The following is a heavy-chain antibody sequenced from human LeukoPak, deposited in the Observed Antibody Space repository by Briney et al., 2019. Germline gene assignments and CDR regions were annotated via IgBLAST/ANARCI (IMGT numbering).Heavy chain of an antibody. V-gene: IGHV3-7*01. CDR1: GFTFHTYW. CDR2: IKEDGSDK. CDR3: ARDHVSGYYAY. Sequence: PGGSLRLSCAASGFTFHTYWMIWVRQAPGKGLEWVANIKEDGSDKYYADSVRGRFAISRDNAKNSLYLQMNTLTVADTAIYYCARDHVSGYYAYWGQGTLVTVSS. J-gene: IGHJ4*02. D-gene: IGHD5/OR15-5a*01.